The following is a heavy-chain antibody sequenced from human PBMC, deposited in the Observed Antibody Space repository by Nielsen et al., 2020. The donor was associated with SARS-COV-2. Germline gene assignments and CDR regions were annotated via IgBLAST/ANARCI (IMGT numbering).Heavy chain of an antibody. V-gene: IGHV3-9*01. Sequence: SLKISCAASGFTFDDYAMHWVRQAPGKGLEWVSGISWNSGSIGYADSVKGRFTISRDNSKNTLYLQMNSLRAEDTAVYYCARAETPAAGFDYWGQGTLVTVSS. CDR2: ISWNSGSI. J-gene: IGHJ4*02. CDR3: ARAETPAAGFDY. D-gene: IGHD6-13*01. CDR1: GFTFDDYA.